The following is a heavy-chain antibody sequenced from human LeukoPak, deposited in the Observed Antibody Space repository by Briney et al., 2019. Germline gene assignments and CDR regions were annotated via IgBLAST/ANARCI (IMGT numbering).Heavy chain of an antibody. CDR3: ARVYAGWLQLHGYFDY. V-gene: IGHV3-30-3*01. Sequence: PGRSLRLSCAASGFTFSSYAMHWVRQAPGKGLEWVAVISYDGSNKYYADSVKGRFTISRDDSKSTLYLQMNSLRAEDTAVYYCARVYAGWLQLHGYFDYWGQGTLVTVSS. CDR2: ISYDGSNK. J-gene: IGHJ4*02. CDR1: GFTFSSYA. D-gene: IGHD5-24*01.